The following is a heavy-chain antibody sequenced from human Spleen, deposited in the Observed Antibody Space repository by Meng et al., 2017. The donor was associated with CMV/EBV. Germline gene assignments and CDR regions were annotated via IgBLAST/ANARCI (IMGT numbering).Heavy chain of an antibody. CDR1: GFTFSSYW. D-gene: IGHD3-10*01. Sequence: GESLKISCAGSGFTFSSYWMHWVRQAPGKGLEWVALIRYDGSNKYYADSVKGRFTISRDNSKNTLYLQMNSVRAEDTAVYYCAKDQFGEIYSEGMDVWGQGTTVTVSS. J-gene: IGHJ6*02. CDR3: AKDQFGEIYSEGMDV. CDR2: IRYDGSNK. V-gene: IGHV3-30*02.